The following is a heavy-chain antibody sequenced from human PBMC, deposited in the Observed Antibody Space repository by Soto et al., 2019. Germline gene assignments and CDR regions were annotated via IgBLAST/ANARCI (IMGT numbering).Heavy chain of an antibody. CDR2: IYYSGST. J-gene: IGHJ6*02. V-gene: IGHV4-31*03. Sequence: QVQLQESGPGLVKPSQTLSLTCTVSGGSISSGGDYWSWIRQHRGKGLEWIRYIYYSGSTYYNPSLKSRLTSSVDTSKNHFSLKLSSVTAADTAVYYCARATPYYYYGMDVWGQGTTVTVSS. CDR3: ARATPYYYYGMDV. D-gene: IGHD2-15*01. CDR1: GGSISSGGDY.